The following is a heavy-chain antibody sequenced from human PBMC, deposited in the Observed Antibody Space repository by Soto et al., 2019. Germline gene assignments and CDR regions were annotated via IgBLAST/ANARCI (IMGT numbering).Heavy chain of an antibody. J-gene: IGHJ4*02. CDR1: GFTFSTYW. CDR2: INQDGSEK. CDR3: ARARGWNIVIIPAASDY. Sequence: EVQLVESGGGLVQPGGSLRLSCAASGFTFSTYWMSWVRQAPGKGLEWVANINQDGSEKYYVDSVKGRFTISRDSAKNSLYLQMTRLRADDTAVYYCARARGWNIVIIPAASDYWGQGTLVTVSS. D-gene: IGHD2-2*01. V-gene: IGHV3-7*01.